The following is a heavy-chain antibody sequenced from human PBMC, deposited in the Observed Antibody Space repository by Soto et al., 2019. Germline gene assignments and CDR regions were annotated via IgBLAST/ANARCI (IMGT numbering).Heavy chain of an antibody. CDR2: IYYSGST. CDR1: GVSVSSGSYY. CDR3: ARNYYDSSGYFDY. J-gene: IGHJ4*02. V-gene: IGHV4-61*01. Sequence: SATLSLTCTVSGVSVSSGSYYWIWIRHPPGKGLEWIGYIYYSGSTNYNPSLKSRVTISVDTSKNQFSLKLSSVTAADTAVYYCARNYYDSSGYFDYWGQGTLVTVSS. D-gene: IGHD3-22*01.